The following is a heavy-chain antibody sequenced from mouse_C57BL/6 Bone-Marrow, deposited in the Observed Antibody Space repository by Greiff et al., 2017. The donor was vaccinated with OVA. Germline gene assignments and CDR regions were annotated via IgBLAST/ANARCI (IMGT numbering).Heavy chain of an antibody. J-gene: IGHJ4*01. Sequence: VQLQQPGAELVKPGASVKLSCKASGYTFTSYWMQWVKQRPGQGLEWIGEIDPSDSYTHYNQTFKGKATLTVDTSSSTASMQLSSLTSEDSAVYYCAKLFYAMDYWGQGTSVTVSS. CDR3: AKLFYAMDY. D-gene: IGHD4-1*01. CDR1: GYTFTSYW. CDR2: IDPSDSYT. V-gene: IGHV1-50*01.